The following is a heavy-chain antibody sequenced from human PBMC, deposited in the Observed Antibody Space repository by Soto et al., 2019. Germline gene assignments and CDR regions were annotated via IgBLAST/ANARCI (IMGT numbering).Heavy chain of an antibody. D-gene: IGHD6-19*01. J-gene: IGHJ6*02. CDR1: GGSISSSSYY. CDR2: IYYSGST. CDR3: ARASSGFSMDV. Sequence: HSETLSLTCTVSGGSISSSSYYWGWIRQPPGKGLEWIGSIYYSGSTYYNPSLKSRVTISVDTSKNQFSLKLSSVTAADTAVYYCARASSGFSMDVWGQGTTVTVSS. V-gene: IGHV4-39*01.